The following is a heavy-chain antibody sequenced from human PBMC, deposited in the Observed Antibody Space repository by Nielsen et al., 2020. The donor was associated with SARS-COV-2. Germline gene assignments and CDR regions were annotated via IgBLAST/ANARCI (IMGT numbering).Heavy chain of an antibody. CDR2: ISGSDGTT. CDR1: GFTFSSYA. D-gene: IGHD6-13*01. J-gene: IGHJ4*02. CDR3: AGSLAIAALDY. V-gene: IGHV3-23*01. Sequence: GESLKISCAASGFTFSSYAMSWVRQAPGKGLECISGISGSDGTTYYAASVTGRFTISRDNSKNTLYLQMNSLRAEDTAVYYCAGSLAIAALDYWGQGTLVTVSS.